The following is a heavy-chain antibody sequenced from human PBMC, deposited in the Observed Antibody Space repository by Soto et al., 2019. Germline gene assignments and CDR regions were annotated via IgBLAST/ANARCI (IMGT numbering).Heavy chain of an antibody. J-gene: IGHJ6*02. CDR3: AREPPPFPPNHYYYYGMDV. V-gene: IGHV6-1*01. CDR1: GDSVSTNSAA. Sequence: PSQTLSLTCSISGDSVSTNSAAWNWIRQSPSRGLEWLGRTYYRTKWYNDYAVSVKSRITINPDTSKNQSSLQLNSVTPEDTAVYYCAREPPPFPPNHYYYYGMDVWGQGTTVTVSS. CDR2: TYYRTKWYN.